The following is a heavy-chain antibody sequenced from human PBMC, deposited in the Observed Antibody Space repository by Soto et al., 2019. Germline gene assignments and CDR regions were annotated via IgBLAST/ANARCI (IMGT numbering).Heavy chain of an antibody. J-gene: IGHJ4*02. D-gene: IGHD3-10*01. CDR1: GGSISSGDYY. CDR3: ARDRAILLWFGEKLEPRHYFDY. Sequence: SETLSLTCTVSGGSISSGDYYWSWIRQPPGKGLEWIGYIYYSGSTYYNPSLKSRVTISVDTSKNQFSLKLSSVTAADTAVYYCARDRAILLWFGEKLEPRHYFDYWGQGTLVTVSS. V-gene: IGHV4-30-4*01. CDR2: IYYSGST.